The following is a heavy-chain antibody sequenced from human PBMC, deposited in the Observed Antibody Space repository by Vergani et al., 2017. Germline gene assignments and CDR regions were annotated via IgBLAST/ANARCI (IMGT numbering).Heavy chain of an antibody. V-gene: IGHV4-59*01. CDR1: GGPISSYY. D-gene: IGHD3-22*01. Sequence: QVQLQESGPGLVKPSETLSLTCTVSGGPISSYYWSWIRTPPGKGLGWIGYIYYSGSTNYNPSLKSRVTISVDTSKNQFSLKLSSVTAADTAVYYCASEDDSSVFDYWGQGTLVTVSS. J-gene: IGHJ4*02. CDR2: IYYSGST. CDR3: ASEDDSSVFDY.